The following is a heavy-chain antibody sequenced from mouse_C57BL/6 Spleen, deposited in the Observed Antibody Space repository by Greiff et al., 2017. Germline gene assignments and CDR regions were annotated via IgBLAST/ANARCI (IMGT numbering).Heavy chain of an antibody. Sequence: QVQLQQSGPELVKPGASVKISCKASGYAFSSSWMNWVKQRPGKGLEWIGRIYPGDGDTNYNGKFKGKATLTADKSSSPAYMQLSSLTSEDSAVYFCAIPNLAYWGQGTLVTVSA. J-gene: IGHJ3*01. CDR3: AIPNLAY. CDR1: GYAFSSSW. D-gene: IGHD5-1*01. V-gene: IGHV1-82*01. CDR2: IYPGDGDT.